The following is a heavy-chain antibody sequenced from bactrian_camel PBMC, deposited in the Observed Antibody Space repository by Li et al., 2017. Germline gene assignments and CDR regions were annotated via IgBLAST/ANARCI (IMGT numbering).Heavy chain of an antibody. V-gene: IGHV3S42*01. J-gene: IGHJ6*01. CDR1: GFAFSSYA. Sequence: DVQLVESGGGLVQPGGSLKLSCAASGFAFSSYAMNWVRQAPGKGLEWVSHISAVSILGSTYADSVKGRFTISRDSAKNILYLQMHSLKPEDTAMYYCAARSVGWCPLFEHWLGKRAYTPGGYFANWGQGTQVTVS. CDR2: ISAVSILGST. D-gene: IGHD1*01. CDR3: AARSVGWCPLFEHWLGKRAYTPGGYFAN.